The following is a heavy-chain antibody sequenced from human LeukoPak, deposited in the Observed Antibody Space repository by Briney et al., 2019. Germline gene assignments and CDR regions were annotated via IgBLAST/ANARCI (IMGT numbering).Heavy chain of an antibody. Sequence: GGSLRLSCAASGFKFNTYAMSWVRQAPGKGLQWVSAIISNGTHTYYADSVKGRFTISRDNSKNTLFLQMNNLRAGDTAVYYCAKLGDFCSSPSCYSMVRGVVSVAYYYYGMGVWGQGTSVTVSS. V-gene: IGHV3-23*01. D-gene: IGHD3-10*01. J-gene: IGHJ6*02. CDR3: AKLGDFCSSPSCYSMVRGVVSVAYYYYGMGV. CDR2: IISNGTHT. CDR1: GFKFNTYA.